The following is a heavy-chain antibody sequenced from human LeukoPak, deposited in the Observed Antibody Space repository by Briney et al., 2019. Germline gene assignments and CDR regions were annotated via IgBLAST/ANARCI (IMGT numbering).Heavy chain of an antibody. CDR3: ARDDCSSISCYHNWFDP. CDR2: IKQDGSEK. CDR1: GFTFSSYW. D-gene: IGHD2-2*01. V-gene: IGHV3-7*01. J-gene: IGHJ5*02. Sequence: GGSLRLSCAASGFTFSSYWMSWVRQAPGKGLEWVANIKQDGSEKYYVDYVKGRFTISRDNAKNSLYLQMNSLRAEDTAVYYCARDDCSSISCYHNWFDPWGQGTLVTVSS.